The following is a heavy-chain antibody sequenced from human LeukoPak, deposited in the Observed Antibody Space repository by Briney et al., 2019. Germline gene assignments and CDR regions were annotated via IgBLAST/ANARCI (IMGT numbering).Heavy chain of an antibody. CDR2: ISGSGGST. Sequence: GGSLRLSCAASGFTFSSYAMSWVRQAPGKGLEWVSAISGSGGSTYYADSVKGRFTISRDNSKNTLYLQMNSLRAEDTAVYYCAREGALHSSSWSRPSNSGGAGVTQFDYWGQGTLVTVSS. J-gene: IGHJ4*02. CDR1: GFTFSSYA. D-gene: IGHD6-13*01. V-gene: IGHV3-23*01. CDR3: AREGALHSSSWSRPSNSGGAGVTQFDY.